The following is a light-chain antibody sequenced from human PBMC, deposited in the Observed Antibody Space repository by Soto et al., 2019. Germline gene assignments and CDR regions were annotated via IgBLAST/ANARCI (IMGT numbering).Light chain of an antibody. J-gene: IGLJ2*01. CDR1: SSDVGNYNL. Sequence: QSALTQPASVSGSPGQSITISCTGTSSDVGNYNLVSWYQHHPGKAPKLMIYEVSKRPSGVSNRFSGSKSGNTASLTISGLQAEDEADYSCCSYAGSSAVFIGGTKVTVL. CDR2: EVS. CDR3: CSYAGSSAV. V-gene: IGLV2-23*02.